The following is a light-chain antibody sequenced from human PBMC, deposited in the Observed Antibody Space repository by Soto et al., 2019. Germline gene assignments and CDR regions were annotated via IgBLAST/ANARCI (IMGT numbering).Light chain of an antibody. J-gene: IGLJ2*01. CDR2: EVS. Sequence: QSALTQPASVSGSPGQSITIYCTGTSSDVGGYSYVSWYQHHPGKAPKLMIYEVSNRPSGISNRFSGSKSGNAASLTISGLQAEDEADYYCSSYTSTSTPVVFGGGTKVTVL. CDR1: SSDVGGYSY. V-gene: IGLV2-14*01. CDR3: SSYTSTSTPVV.